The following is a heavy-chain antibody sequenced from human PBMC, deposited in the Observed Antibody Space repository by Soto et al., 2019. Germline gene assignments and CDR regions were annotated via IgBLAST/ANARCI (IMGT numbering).Heavy chain of an antibody. Sequence: PSETLSLTCAVYGGSFSGYYWSWIRQPPGKGLEWIGEINHSGSTNYNPSLKSRVTISVDTSKNQFSLQWSSLKASDTAMYYCARPGLGGGNDYWGQGTLVTVSS. CDR3: ARPGLGGGNDY. D-gene: IGHD2-15*01. CDR1: GGSFSGYY. J-gene: IGHJ4*02. CDR2: INHSGST. V-gene: IGHV4-34*01.